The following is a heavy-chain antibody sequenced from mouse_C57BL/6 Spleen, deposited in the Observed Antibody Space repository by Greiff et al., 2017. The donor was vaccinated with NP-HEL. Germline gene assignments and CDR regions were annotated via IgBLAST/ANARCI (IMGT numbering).Heavy chain of an antibody. CDR1: GYAFSSYW. J-gene: IGHJ4*01. D-gene: IGHD2-2*01. V-gene: IGHV1-80*01. Sequence: VQLQQSGAELVKPGASVKISCKASGYAFSSYWMNWVKQRPGKGLEWIGQIYPGDGDTNYNGKFKGKATLTADKSSSTAYMQLSSLTSEDSAVYFCARGGLRHAMDYWGQGTSVTVSS. CDR3: ARGGLRHAMDY. CDR2: IYPGDGDT.